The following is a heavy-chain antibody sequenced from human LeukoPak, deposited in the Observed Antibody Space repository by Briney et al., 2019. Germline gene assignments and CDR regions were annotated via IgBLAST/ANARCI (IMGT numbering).Heavy chain of an antibody. CDR1: GGSFSGYY. D-gene: IGHD6-19*01. V-gene: IGHV4-34*01. CDR2: INHSGST. J-gene: IGHJ4*02. Sequence: SETLSLTCAVYGGSFSGYYWSWIRQPPGKGLEWIGEINHSGSTNYNPSLKSRVTISVDTSKNQFSLKLSSVTAADTAVYYCARASRGWRANYDYWGQGTLVTVSS. CDR3: ARASRGWRANYDY.